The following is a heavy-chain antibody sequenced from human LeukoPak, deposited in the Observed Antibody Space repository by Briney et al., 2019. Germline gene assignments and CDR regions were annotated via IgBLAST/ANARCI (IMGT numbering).Heavy chain of an antibody. V-gene: IGHV1-18*01. CDR3: ARALRTMVRGVPDY. D-gene: IGHD3-10*01. Sequence: ASVKVSCKASGYTFTRYGISWVRQAPGHRLECMGWISAYNGNTNYAQKLQGRVTMTTDTSTSTAYMELRSLRSDDTAVYYCARALRTMVRGVPDYWGQGTLVTVSS. CDR2: ISAYNGNT. J-gene: IGHJ4*02. CDR1: GYTFTRYG.